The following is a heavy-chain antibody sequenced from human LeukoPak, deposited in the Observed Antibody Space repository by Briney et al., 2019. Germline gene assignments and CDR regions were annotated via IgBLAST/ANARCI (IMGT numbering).Heavy chain of an antibody. J-gene: IGHJ3*02. Sequence: SVKVSCKASGGTFSSYAISWVRQAPGQGLEWMGRIISILGITNYPQKFQGRVTITADKSTSTAYMELSSLRSEDTAVYYCAREEYRPNAFDIWGQGTMVTVSS. CDR1: GGTFSSYA. CDR3: AREEYRPNAFDI. D-gene: IGHD2/OR15-2a*01. V-gene: IGHV1-69*04. CDR2: IISILGIT.